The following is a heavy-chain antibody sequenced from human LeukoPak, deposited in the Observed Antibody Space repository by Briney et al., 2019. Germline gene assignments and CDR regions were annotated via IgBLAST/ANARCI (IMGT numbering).Heavy chain of an antibody. Sequence: GGSLRLSCTASGFTFSSYSLNWVRQAPGKGLEWVSSVSTGSNYIYYADSVKGRFTISRDNAKNSLYLQMNSLRAEDTALYYCAKDINYDILTGPPDYWGQGTLVTVSS. CDR1: GFTFSSYS. CDR3: AKDINYDILTGPPDY. V-gene: IGHV3-21*04. CDR2: VSTGSNYI. J-gene: IGHJ4*02. D-gene: IGHD3-9*01.